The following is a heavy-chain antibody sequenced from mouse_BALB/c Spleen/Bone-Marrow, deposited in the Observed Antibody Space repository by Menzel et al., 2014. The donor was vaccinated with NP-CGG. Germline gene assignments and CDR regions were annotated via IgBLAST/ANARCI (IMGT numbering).Heavy chain of an antibody. D-gene: IGHD1-1*01. J-gene: IGHJ3*01. Sequence: EXGXGXXQPGGSLKLSCXAXXXTXSNYGMSWXRQTPDKRLDLVATINSNGVTTYYPDSMKGRFTISRDNAKNTLYLQMSSLKSKDTAMYVCARGLSYLSYEPGFAXWGQGTLVPVPA. V-gene: IGHV5-6-3*01. CDR2: INSNGVTT. CDR3: ARGLSYLSYEPGFAX. CDR1: XXTXSNYG.